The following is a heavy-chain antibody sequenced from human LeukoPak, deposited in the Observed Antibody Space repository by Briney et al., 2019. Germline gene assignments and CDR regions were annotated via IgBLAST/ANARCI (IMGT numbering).Heavy chain of an antibody. D-gene: IGHD3-10*01. V-gene: IGHV3-33*01. CDR3: ARDPAYYYGSGSYSTLDY. CDR2: IWYDGSNK. J-gene: IGHJ4*02. Sequence: GGSLRLSCAASGFTFSSDGMHWDRQAPGKGLEWVAVIWYDGSNKYYADSVKGRFTISRDNSKNTLYLQMNSLRAEDTAVYYCARDPAYYYGSGSYSTLDYWGQGTLGTVSS. CDR1: GFTFSSDG.